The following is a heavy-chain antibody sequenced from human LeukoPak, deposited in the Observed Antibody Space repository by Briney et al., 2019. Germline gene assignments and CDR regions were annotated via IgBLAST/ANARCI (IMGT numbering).Heavy chain of an antibody. V-gene: IGHV3-7*01. CDR2: IKQDGSEK. J-gene: IGHJ4*02. CDR1: GFTFSSYW. Sequence: PGGSLRLSCAASGFTFSSYWMSWVRQAPGKGLEWVSNIKQDGSEKYYVYSVKGRFTISRDNAKTPLYLKMNSLRAEDKAVYYCARDSEKAGDSWGQGTLVTVSS. CDR3: ARDSEKAGDS. D-gene: IGHD3-10*01.